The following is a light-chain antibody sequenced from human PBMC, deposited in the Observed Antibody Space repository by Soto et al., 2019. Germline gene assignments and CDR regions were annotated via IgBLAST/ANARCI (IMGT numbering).Light chain of an antibody. Sequence: EIVMTQSPATLSVSPGERVTLSCRASQSLTSNLAWYQQKPGQAPRLLIYGASTRATGTPARFSGSGSGTEFTLTISSLQSEDFAVYYCQQCNNWPDMYTFGQGTKLEIK. CDR1: QSLTSN. CDR3: QQCNNWPDMYT. J-gene: IGKJ2*01. V-gene: IGKV3-15*01. CDR2: GAS.